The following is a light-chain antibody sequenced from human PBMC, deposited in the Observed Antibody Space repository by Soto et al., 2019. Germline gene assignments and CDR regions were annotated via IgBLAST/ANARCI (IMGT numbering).Light chain of an antibody. CDR1: SSNIGAGYD. Sequence: QAVVTQPPSVSGAPGQRVTISCTGSSSNIGAGYDVHWYQQLPGTAPKLLIYGNSNRPSGVPDRFSGSKSGTSASLAITGLQAEDEADYYCQYYDSSLSGPVVFGGGTKLTVL. J-gene: IGLJ2*01. V-gene: IGLV1-40*01. CDR2: GNS. CDR3: QYYDSSLSGPVV.